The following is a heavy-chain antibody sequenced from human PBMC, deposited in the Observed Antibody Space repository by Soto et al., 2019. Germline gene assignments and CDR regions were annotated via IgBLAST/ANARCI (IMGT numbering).Heavy chain of an antibody. Sequence: GGSLRLSCAVSGFTFRSSPMSWVRRAPGKGLEWVGRIKSKTDGGTTDYAAPVKGRFTISRDDSKNTLYLQMNSLKTEDTAVYYCTTDSYCSGGSCGYAFDIWGQGTMVTVSS. CDR3: TTDSYCSGGSCGYAFDI. D-gene: IGHD2-15*01. J-gene: IGHJ3*02. CDR2: IKSKTDGGTT. V-gene: IGHV3-15*01. CDR1: GFTFRSSP.